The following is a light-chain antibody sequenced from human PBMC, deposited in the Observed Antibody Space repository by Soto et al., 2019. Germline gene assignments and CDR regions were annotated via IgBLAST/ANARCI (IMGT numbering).Light chain of an antibody. J-gene: IGLJ1*01. CDR2: SNN. CDR3: AAWDDSLNGQGV. Sequence: QSVLTQPPSASGTPRQTVTISCSGGSSNIGGNTVNWYQHLPGTAPKLLIYSNNQRPSGVPDRFSGSKSGTSASLAISGLQSEDEADYYCAAWDDSLNGQGVFGTGTKLTVL. V-gene: IGLV1-44*01. CDR1: SSNIGGNT.